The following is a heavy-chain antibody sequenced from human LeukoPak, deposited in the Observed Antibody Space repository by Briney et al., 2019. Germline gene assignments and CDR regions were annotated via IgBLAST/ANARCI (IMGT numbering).Heavy chain of an antibody. Sequence: PGGSLRLSCAASGFTFSSYAMSWVRQAPGKGLEGVSAISGSGGSTYYADSVKGRFTISRDNSKNTLYLQMNSLRAEDTAVYYCAKEVVGYCSSTSCLTWFDPWGQGTLVTVYS. J-gene: IGHJ5*02. V-gene: IGHV3-23*01. CDR3: AKEVVGYCSSTSCLTWFDP. D-gene: IGHD2-2*01. CDR1: GFTFSSYA. CDR2: ISGSGGST.